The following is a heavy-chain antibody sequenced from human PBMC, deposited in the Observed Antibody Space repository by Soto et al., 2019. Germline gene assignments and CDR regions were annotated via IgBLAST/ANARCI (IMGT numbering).Heavy chain of an antibody. D-gene: IGHD3-22*01. CDR3: ARVSTMKSLSAFDI. CDR1: GGTFSSYA. V-gene: IGHV1-69*13. CDR2: IIPIFGTA. Sequence: SVKVSCKASGGTFSSYAISWVRQAPGQGLEWMGGIIPIFGTANYAQKFQGRVTITADESTSTAYMELSSLRSEDTAVYYCARVSTMKSLSAFDIWGQGTMVTVSS. J-gene: IGHJ3*02.